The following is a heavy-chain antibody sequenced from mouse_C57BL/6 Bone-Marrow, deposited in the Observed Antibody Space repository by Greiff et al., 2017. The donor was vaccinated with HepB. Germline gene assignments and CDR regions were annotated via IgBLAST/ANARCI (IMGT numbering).Heavy chain of an antibody. CDR3: ARPPYYYGSSWYFDV. CDR1: GFPFSSYG. V-gene: IGHV5-6*01. Sequence: EVKLMESGGDLVKPGGSLKLSCAASGFPFSSYGMSWVRQTPDKRLAWVATISSGGSYTYYPDSVKVRCTISREHAKNTLYLQMSSLKSEDTAMYYCARPPYYYGSSWYFDVWGTGTTVTVSS. CDR2: ISSGGSYT. D-gene: IGHD1-1*01. J-gene: IGHJ1*03.